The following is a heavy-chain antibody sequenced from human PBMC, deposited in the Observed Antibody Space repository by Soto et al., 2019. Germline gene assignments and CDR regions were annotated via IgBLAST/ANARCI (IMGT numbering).Heavy chain of an antibody. J-gene: IGHJ3*01. Sequence: GASVKVSCKASGYTFTNYYIDWVRQAPGQGLEWMGIINPNGGSTTYVQKFQGRVTMTRDTSTSTVYMELSSLRSEDTAVYYCARAACTTVTNRLNDVFDVWGQGTMVTVSS. CDR2: INPNGGST. D-gene: IGHD4-4*01. CDR3: ARAACTTVTNRLNDVFDV. V-gene: IGHV1-46*03. CDR1: GYTFTNYY.